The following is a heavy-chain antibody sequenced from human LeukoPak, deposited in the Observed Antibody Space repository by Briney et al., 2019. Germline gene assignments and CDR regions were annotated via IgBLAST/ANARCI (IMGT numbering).Heavy chain of an antibody. Sequence: SETLSLTCTVSSGSISSYYWSWIRQPPGKGLEWIGYIYYSGSTNYNPSLKSRVTMSVDTSKNQFSLKLSSVTAADTAVYYCARRVDDSSGYYNLGALDIWGQGTMVTVSS. CDR3: ARRVDDSSGYYNLGALDI. D-gene: IGHD3-22*01. CDR2: IYYSGST. J-gene: IGHJ3*02. V-gene: IGHV4-59*08. CDR1: SGSISSYY.